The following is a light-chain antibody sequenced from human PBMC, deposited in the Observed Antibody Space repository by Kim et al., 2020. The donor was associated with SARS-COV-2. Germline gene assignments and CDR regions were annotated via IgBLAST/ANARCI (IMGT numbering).Light chain of an antibody. CDR2: LNSDGSH. J-gene: IGLJ3*02. CDR3: QTWGTGIWV. Sequence: SVKLTCNLSSGHSSYAIAWHQQQPEKGPRYLMKLNSDGSHSKGDGIPDRFSGSSSGTECYLTISSLQSEDEANYYCQTWGTGIWVFGGGTQLTVL. V-gene: IGLV4-69*01. CDR1: SGHSSYA.